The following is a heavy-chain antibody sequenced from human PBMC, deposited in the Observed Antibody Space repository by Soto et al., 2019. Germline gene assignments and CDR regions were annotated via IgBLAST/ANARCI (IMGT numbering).Heavy chain of an antibody. CDR2: IKSKTDGVTR. CDR3: TTDDPINSY. CDR1: GFTSSNAW. V-gene: IGHV3-15*01. J-gene: IGHJ4*02. Sequence: GGSLRLSCAASGFTSSNAWMSWVRQAPGKGLEWVGRIKSKTDGVTRDYAAPVKGRFTISRDDSRNTLSLQMNSLKTEDTAVYYCTTDDPINSYWGQGTLVTVSS.